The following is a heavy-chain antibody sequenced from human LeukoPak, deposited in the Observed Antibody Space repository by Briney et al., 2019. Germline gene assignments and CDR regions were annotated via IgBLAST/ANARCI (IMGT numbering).Heavy chain of an antibody. D-gene: IGHD3-10*01. J-gene: IGHJ6*03. CDR2: IYYSGST. Sequence: PSETLSLTCTVSGGSISSYYWSWIRQPPGKGLEWIGYIYYSGSTNYNPSLKSRVTISVDTSKNQFSLKLSSVTAADTAVYYCARGERWFGELGPGYYYYYMDVWGKGTTVTISS. CDR3: ARGERWFGELGPGYYYYYMDV. CDR1: GGSISSYY. V-gene: IGHV4-59*01.